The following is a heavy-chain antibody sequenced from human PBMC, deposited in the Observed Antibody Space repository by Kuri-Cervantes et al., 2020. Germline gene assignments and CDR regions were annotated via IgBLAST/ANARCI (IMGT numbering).Heavy chain of an antibody. D-gene: IGHD3-22*01. Sequence: SETLSLTCTISGGSVNSGSNYWNWIRRPPGKGLEWIGSIYHSESTYYNPSLKSRVTISVDTSKSQVSLRLNSVTAADTAVYYCATTLPVSSYYDSSGDDFFDYWGQGILVTVSS. V-gene: IGHV4-39*07. CDR2: IYHSEST. J-gene: IGHJ4*02. CDR1: GGSVNSGSNY. CDR3: ATTLPVSSYYDSSGDDFFDY.